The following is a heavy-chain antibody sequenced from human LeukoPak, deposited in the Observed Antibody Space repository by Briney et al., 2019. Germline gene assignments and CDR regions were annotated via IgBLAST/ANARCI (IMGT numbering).Heavy chain of an antibody. Sequence: SETLSLTCTLSAVSISSYYWNLIRQPPGKGPEWIGYIVYSGSTSYNPSLKSRVTISVDTSKNQFSLKLSSVTAADTAVYYCARHGNPPVFDYWGQGTLVTVSS. V-gene: IGHV4-59*08. D-gene: IGHD4-23*01. CDR2: IVYSGST. J-gene: IGHJ4*02. CDR1: AVSISSYY. CDR3: ARHGNPPVFDY.